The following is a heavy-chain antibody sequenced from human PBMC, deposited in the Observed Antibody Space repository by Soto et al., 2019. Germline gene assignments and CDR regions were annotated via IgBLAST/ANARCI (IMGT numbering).Heavy chain of an antibody. CDR2: IYYSGST. CDR1: GGSISSYY. V-gene: IGHV4-59*01. J-gene: IGHJ5*02. CDR3: ARARYSSGWYPTNWFDP. D-gene: IGHD6-19*01. Sequence: QVQLQESGPGLVKPSETLSLTCTVSGGSISSYYWSWIRQPPGKGLEWIGYIYYSGSTNYNPSLKSRVPISVDTSKNQFSLKLSSVTAADTAVYYCARARYSSGWYPTNWFDPWGQGTLVTVSS.